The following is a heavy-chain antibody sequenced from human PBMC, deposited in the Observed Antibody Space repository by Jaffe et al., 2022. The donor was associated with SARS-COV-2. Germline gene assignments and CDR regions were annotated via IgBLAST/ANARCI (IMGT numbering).Heavy chain of an antibody. CDR2: IFHSGII. J-gene: IGHJ4*02. D-gene: IGHD4-17*01. CDR3: ARIYDYGKHLNY. V-gene: IGHV4-4*02. Sequence: QVQLQESGPGLVKPSGTLSLTCTVSGASITNENWWSWVRQSPGKGLDWIGEIFHSGIINYNPSLRSRVTISLDKSKNQFSLRLSSVTAADTAVYYCARIYDYGKHLNYWGQGTLVTVSS. CDR1: GASITNENW.